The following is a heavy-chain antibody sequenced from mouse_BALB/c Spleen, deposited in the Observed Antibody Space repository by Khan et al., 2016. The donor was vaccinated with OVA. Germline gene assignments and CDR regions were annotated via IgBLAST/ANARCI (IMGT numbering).Heavy chain of an antibody. J-gene: IGHJ2*01. CDR1: GNTLTTYT. CDR2: INRSSVYS. D-gene: IGHD1-3*01. Sequence: VQLQESGAELARPGASVKISCKASGNTLTTYTMHWVNQRPGQGLEWIGYINRSSVYSHYNQKFKDKVTFTADKSSSTAYLQLSSLTSEDSAVNYWSRREVGGYFDYGGQGTTLTVSS. V-gene: IGHV1-4*01. CDR3: SRREVGGYFDY.